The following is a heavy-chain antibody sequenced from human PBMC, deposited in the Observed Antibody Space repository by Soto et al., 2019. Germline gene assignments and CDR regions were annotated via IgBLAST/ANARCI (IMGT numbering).Heavy chain of an antibody. D-gene: IGHD3-10*01. Sequence: QVQLQESGPGLVKPSQTLSLTCTVSGGSISSGGYYWSWIRQHPGKGLEWIGYIYYSGSNYYNPSLKSRVTISVETSKNQFSLKLSSVTAADTAVYYCARGAYYGSGSSIIGPPPHYYYYGMDVWGQGTTVTVSS. CDR3: ARGAYYGSGSSIIGPPPHYYYYGMDV. V-gene: IGHV4-31*03. J-gene: IGHJ6*02. CDR1: GGSISSGGYY. CDR2: IYYSGSN.